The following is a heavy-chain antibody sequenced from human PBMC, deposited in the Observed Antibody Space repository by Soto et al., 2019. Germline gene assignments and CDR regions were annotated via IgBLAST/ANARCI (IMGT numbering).Heavy chain of an antibody. CDR3: ARVERGTATTVVDAFDI. J-gene: IGHJ3*02. CDR2: MSHSGGT. D-gene: IGHD1-1*01. CDR1: GGSVNSGNYY. V-gene: IGHV4-34*01. Sequence: QVQLQQWGAGLLKPSETLSLTCAVFGGSVNSGNYYWSWIRQPPGKGLEWIGEMSHSGGTHFNPSLNSRVSTSVDTSKNQFSLKSTPVTAADPPLYYCARVERGTATTVVDAFDIWGPRTMVTVSS.